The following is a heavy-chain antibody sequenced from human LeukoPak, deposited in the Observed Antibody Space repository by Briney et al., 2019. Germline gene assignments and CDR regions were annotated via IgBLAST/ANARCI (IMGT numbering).Heavy chain of an antibody. CDR1: GFTFSSYN. Sequence: GALRLSCAASGFTFSSYNMNWVRQAPGKGLEWVSYISSSSSTIKYADSVKGRFTISRDNAKNSLYLQMNSLRAEDTAVYYCARTYGGWYFDLWGRDTLVTVSS. CDR2: ISSSSSTI. D-gene: IGHD3-10*01. CDR3: ARTYGGWYFDL. J-gene: IGHJ2*01. V-gene: IGHV3-48*01.